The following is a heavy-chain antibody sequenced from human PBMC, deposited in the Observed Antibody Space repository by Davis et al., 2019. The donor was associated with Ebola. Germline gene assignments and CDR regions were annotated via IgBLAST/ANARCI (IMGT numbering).Heavy chain of an antibody. J-gene: IGHJ6*03. V-gene: IGHV4-59*01. CDR2: ISNIGWT. Sequence: MPSATLSLTCTVSGDSISTYSWSWIRQPPGKGLEWIGYISNIGWTNYNASLKSRVTISVDTSKNHFSLRLSSVIAADTAVYYCARTTLPDPPSHYYFFMDVWGKGTTVTVSS. D-gene: IGHD1-1*01. CDR1: GDSISTYS. CDR3: ARTTLPDPPSHYYFFMDV.